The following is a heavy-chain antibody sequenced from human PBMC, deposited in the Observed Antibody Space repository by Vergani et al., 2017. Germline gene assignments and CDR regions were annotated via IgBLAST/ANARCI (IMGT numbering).Heavy chain of an antibody. CDR2: ISYDGSNK. V-gene: IGHV3-30*18. D-gene: IGHD6-19*01. Sequence: QVQLVESGGGVVQPGRSLRLSCAASGFTFSSYGMHWVRQAPGKGLEWVAVISYDGSNKYYADSVKGRFSISRDNAKNALYLQMNSLRAEDTAVYFCAKEEAAGIKWGPLGYFDYWGQGTLVTVSS. J-gene: IGHJ4*02. CDR3: AKEEAAGIKWGPLGYFDY. CDR1: GFTFSSYG.